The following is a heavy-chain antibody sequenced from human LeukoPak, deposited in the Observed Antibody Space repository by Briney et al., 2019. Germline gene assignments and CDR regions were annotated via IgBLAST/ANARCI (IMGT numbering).Heavy chain of an antibody. CDR2: IYYSGST. D-gene: IGHD5-18*01. Sequence: PSETLSLTCTVSGGSISSYYWSWIRQPPGKGLEWIGYIYYSGSTNYNPSLKSRVTISVDTSKNQSSLKLSSVTAADTAVYYCARHYGAMVDYWGQGTLVTVSS. V-gene: IGHV4-59*08. CDR3: ARHYGAMVDY. J-gene: IGHJ4*02. CDR1: GGSISSYY.